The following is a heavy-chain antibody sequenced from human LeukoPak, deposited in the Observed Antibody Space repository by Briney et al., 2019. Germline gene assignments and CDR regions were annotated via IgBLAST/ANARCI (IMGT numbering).Heavy chain of an antibody. Sequence: SETLSLTCTVSGGSISSSSYCWGWIRQPPGKGLEWIGSIYYSGSTYYNPSLKSRVTISVDTSKNQFSLKLSSVTAADTAVYYCARGGYDSSGYLKTFDYWGQGTLVTVSS. D-gene: IGHD3-22*01. CDR2: IYYSGST. CDR1: GGSISSSSYC. CDR3: ARGGYDSSGYLKTFDY. J-gene: IGHJ4*02. V-gene: IGHV4-39*07.